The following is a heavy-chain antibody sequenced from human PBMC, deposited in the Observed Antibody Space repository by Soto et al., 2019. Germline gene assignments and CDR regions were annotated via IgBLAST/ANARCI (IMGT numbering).Heavy chain of an antibody. V-gene: IGHV4-4*02. CDR2: IHHSGTT. Sequence: SETLSLTCGVSGDAIVSPNCLKLFRHSPGKGLEWIGEIHHSGTTNYNPSLKSRVTISVDKTKNQFSLKLNSVTVADTAVYYCARVRQYCSSTSCYFDPWGQGTLVTVSS. CDR1: GDAIVSPNC. CDR3: ARVRQYCSSTSCYFDP. D-gene: IGHD2-2*01. J-gene: IGHJ5*02.